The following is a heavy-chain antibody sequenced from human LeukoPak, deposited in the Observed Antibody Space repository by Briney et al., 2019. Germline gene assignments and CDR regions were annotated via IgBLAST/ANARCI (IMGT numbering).Heavy chain of an antibody. J-gene: IGHJ4*02. CDR2: INHSEST. Sequence: PSETLSLTCAVYGGSISGHYWSWIRQPPGKGLEWIGEINHSESTKYNPSLKSRVTISVDTSKNQFSLILRSVTAADTAVYYCASGGRSVMKLVYWGQGTLVTVSS. CDR1: GGSISGHY. V-gene: IGHV4-34*01. D-gene: IGHD6-6*01. CDR3: ASGGRSVMKLVY.